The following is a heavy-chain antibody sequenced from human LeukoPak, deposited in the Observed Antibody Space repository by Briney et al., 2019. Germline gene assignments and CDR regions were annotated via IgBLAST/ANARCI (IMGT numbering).Heavy chain of an antibody. CDR3: ARGRPIKKLAPSFGY. CDR2: INHSGST. Sequence: SETLSLTCAVYGGSFSGYYWSWIRQPPEKGLEWIGEINHSGSTNYNPSLKSRVTISVDTSKNQFSLKLSSVTAADTAVYYCARGRPIKKLAPSFGYWGQGTLVTVSS. CDR1: GGSFSGYY. D-gene: IGHD6-6*01. J-gene: IGHJ4*02. V-gene: IGHV4-34*01.